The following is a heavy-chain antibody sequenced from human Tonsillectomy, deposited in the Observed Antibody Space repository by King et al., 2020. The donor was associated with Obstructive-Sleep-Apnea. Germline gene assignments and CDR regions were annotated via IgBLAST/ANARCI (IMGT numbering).Heavy chain of an antibody. J-gene: IGHJ6*02. Sequence: VQLVESGGGVVQPGRSLRLSCAASGFTFSSYAMHWVRQAPGKGLEWVAVISYDVTNKYYADSVKGRFTISRDNSKNTLYLQMNSLRAEDTAVYYCARALLLRFLEWFGMDVWGQGTTVTVSS. D-gene: IGHD3-3*01. V-gene: IGHV3-30*04. CDR3: ARALLLRFLEWFGMDV. CDR1: GFTFSSYA. CDR2: ISYDVTNK.